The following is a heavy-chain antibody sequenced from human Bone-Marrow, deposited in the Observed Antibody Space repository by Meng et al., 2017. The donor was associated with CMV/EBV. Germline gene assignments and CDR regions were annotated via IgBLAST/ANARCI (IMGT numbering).Heavy chain of an antibody. CDR1: VYTVNDYY. J-gene: IGHJ4*02. Sequence: QLLQSGTKVNKPGSAVKFSCKASVYTVNDYYLRLVRQAPGQWLEWMGWINPNDDTNYAQNFHGRVTMTRDMSINTVYMELSRLTSDDTAVYYCARSSGWSRFDYWGLGTLVTVSS. CDR3: ARSSGWSRFDY. CDR2: INPNDDT. V-gene: IGHV1-2*02. D-gene: IGHD6-19*01.